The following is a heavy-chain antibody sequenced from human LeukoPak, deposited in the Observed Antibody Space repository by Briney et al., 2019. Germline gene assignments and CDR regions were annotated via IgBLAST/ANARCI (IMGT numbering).Heavy chain of an antibody. Sequence: SETLSLTCTVSGVSITSDTYYWGWIRQSPGKGLGWIGSISYRGSTDYNPSLKSRVTISVDTSKNQFSLKLSSVTAADTAVYYCARENLVGATIDYWGQGTLATVSS. J-gene: IGHJ4*02. D-gene: IGHD1-26*01. CDR3: ARENLVGATIDY. V-gene: IGHV4-39*02. CDR2: ISYRGST. CDR1: GVSITSDTYY.